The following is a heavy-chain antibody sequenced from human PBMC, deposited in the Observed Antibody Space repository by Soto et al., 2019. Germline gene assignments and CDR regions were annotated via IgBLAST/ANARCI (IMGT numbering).Heavy chain of an antibody. CDR3: ARDRYCSGGSCYVAYYYGMDV. CDR2: IWYDGSNK. Sequence: GGSLRLSCAASGFTFSSYGMHWVRQAPGKGLEWVAVIWYDGSNKYYADSVKGRFTISRDNSKNTLYLQMNSLRAEDTAVYYCARDRYCSGGSCYVAYYYGMDVWGQGTTVTVS. D-gene: IGHD2-15*01. CDR1: GFTFSSYG. V-gene: IGHV3-33*01. J-gene: IGHJ6*02.